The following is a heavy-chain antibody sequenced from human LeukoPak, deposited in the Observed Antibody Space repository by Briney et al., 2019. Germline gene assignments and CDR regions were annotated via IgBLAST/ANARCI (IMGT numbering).Heavy chain of an antibody. CDR1: GLTFSSYW. Sequence: PGGSLTLSCAASGLTFSSYWMHWVRQSPEKGLMWVSRINSDGSNIAYADSVKGRFTISRDNAKNTLYLQMNSLRAEDTAVYYCARDLELVYYNSTAYDYWGHGTLVTVSS. V-gene: IGHV3-74*01. CDR3: ARDLELVYYNSTAYDY. D-gene: IGHD3-22*01. J-gene: IGHJ4*01. CDR2: INSDGSNI.